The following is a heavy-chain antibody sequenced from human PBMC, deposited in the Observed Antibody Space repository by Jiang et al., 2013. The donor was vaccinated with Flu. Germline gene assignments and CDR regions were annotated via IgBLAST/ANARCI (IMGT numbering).Heavy chain of an antibody. CDR1: GFTFSSYS. CDR3: ARGPNYDILTGYYPGDYYFDY. Sequence: QLLESGGGLVKPGGSLRLSCAASGFTFSSYSMNWVRQAPGKGLEWVSSISSSSSYIYYADSVKGRFTISRDNAKNSLYLQMNSLRAEDTAVYYCARGPNYDILTGYYPGDYYFDYWGQGTLVTVSS. J-gene: IGHJ4*02. CDR2: ISSSSSYI. D-gene: IGHD3-9*01. V-gene: IGHV3-21*01.